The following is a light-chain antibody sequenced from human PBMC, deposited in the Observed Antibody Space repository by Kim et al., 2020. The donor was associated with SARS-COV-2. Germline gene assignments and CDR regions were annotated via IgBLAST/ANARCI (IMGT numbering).Light chain of an antibody. CDR1: QGISSY. J-gene: IGKJ4*01. Sequence: ASVGDRVTITCRASQGISSYLAWYQQKPVKAPKLLIYAASTLQSGVPSRFSGSGSGTDFTLTINSLQPEDFATYYCQQLNSYPLTFGGGTKVDIK. CDR3: QQLNSYPLT. CDR2: AAS. V-gene: IGKV1-9*01.